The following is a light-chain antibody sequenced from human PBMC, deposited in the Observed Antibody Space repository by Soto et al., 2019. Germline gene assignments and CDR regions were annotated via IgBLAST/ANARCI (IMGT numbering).Light chain of an antibody. CDR2: GAS. CDR1: QSVSSN. J-gene: IGKJ1*01. Sequence: EIVMTQSPATLSVSPWERATLSYRASQSVSSNLAWYQQKLGQAPRLLIYGASTRATGIPARLSGSGSGTEFTLTISSLQSEDFAVYYCQQYKNWPTFGQGTKVEIK. V-gene: IGKV3-15*01. CDR3: QQYKNWPT.